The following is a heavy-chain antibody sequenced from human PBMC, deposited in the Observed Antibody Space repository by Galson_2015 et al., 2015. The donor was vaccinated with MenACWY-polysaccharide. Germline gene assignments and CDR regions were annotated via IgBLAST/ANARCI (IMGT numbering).Heavy chain of an antibody. Sequence: SLRLSCAASGFTVRTSYMRWVRQAPGKGLEWVSLIYRGGSTYYADSVKGRFTISRDNSKNTLYLQMNSLRVEDTAVYYCANGPYYYDSRGYWGQGTLVTVSS. D-gene: IGHD3-22*01. CDR1: GFTVRTSY. J-gene: IGHJ4*02. CDR2: IYRGGST. CDR3: ANGPYYYDSRGY. V-gene: IGHV3-66*01.